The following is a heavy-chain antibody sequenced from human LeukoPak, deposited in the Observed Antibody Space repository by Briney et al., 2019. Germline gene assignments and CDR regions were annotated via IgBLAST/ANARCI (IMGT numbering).Heavy chain of an antibody. V-gene: IGHV4-59*08. J-gene: IGHJ4*02. CDR2: AYYSGST. CDR3: ARRYGGYSNFDY. D-gene: IGHD5-12*01. Sequence: PSETLSLTCTVSGGSCSSFYWSWIRQPPGKGLEWIGYAYYSGSTNYNPSLKSRVTISVDTSKNQFSLKLSSVTAADTAVYYCARRYGGYSNFDYWGQGTLVTVSS. CDR1: GGSCSSFY.